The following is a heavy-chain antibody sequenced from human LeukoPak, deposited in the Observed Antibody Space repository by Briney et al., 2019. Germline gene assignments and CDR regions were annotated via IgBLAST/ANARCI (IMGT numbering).Heavy chain of an antibody. CDR2: IIPIFGTA. Sequence: GASVKVSCKASEYTFTDYAISWVRQAPGQGLEWMGGIIPIFGTANYAQKFQGRVTITADESTSTAYMELSSLRSEDTAVYYCARDGEYCSGGSCYPLAYYYGMDVWGQGTTVTVSS. CDR1: EYTFTDYA. D-gene: IGHD2-15*01. V-gene: IGHV1-69*13. CDR3: ARDGEYCSGGSCYPLAYYYGMDV. J-gene: IGHJ6*02.